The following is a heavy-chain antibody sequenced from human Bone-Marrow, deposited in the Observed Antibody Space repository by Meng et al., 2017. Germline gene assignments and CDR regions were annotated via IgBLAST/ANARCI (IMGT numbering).Heavy chain of an antibody. CDR2: IDPGDCTT. CDR1: ESSFTSFW. V-gene: IGHV5-51*01. Sequence: GESLKISWKGVESSFTSFWIVGVRQLRGRGLEWRGIIDPGDCTTTYRPSFQGQATISAAKSITTTYLQWRLLTASDTAMYYCARQRSRSYGMDVWGQGTTVTVSS. J-gene: IGHJ6*02. D-gene: IGHD3-10*01. CDR3: ARQRSRSYGMDV.